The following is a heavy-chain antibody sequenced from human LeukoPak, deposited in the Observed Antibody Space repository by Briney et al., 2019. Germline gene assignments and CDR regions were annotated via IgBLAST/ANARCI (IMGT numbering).Heavy chain of an antibody. CDR3: ARDRYYYGSGSYYGAFDI. V-gene: IGHV3-9*01. D-gene: IGHD3-10*01. CDR2: ISWNSGSI. Sequence: PGGSLRLSCAASGFTFDDYAMHWVRQAPGKGLEWVSGISWNSGSIGYADSVKGRFTISRDNAKNSLYLQMNSLRAEDTAVYYCARDRYYYGSGSYYGAFDIWGQGTMVTVSS. CDR1: GFTFDDYA. J-gene: IGHJ3*02.